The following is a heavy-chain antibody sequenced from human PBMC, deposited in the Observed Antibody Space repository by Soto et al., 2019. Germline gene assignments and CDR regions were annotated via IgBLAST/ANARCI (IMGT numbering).Heavy chain of an antibody. CDR2: TYWNEDK. V-gene: IGHV2-5*01. Sequence: QITLKESGPTLVKPTQTLTLTCTLSGFSLKTGGAGVGWIRQPPGKALEWLAVTYWNEDKRYSPSLKTRLTITKDTSKNQVVLTLTNMDPVDTATYYCAHRGYGDYPRDNWFDPWGQGTLVIVSS. CDR3: AHRGYGDYPRDNWFDP. D-gene: IGHD4-17*01. CDR1: GFSLKTGGAG. J-gene: IGHJ5*02.